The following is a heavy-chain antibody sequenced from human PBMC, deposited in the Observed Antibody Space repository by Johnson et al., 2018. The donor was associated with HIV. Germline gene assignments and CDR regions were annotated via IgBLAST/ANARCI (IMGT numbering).Heavy chain of an antibody. Sequence: QVQLVESGGGVVQPGRSVRLYCAASGFIFSTYGMHWVRQAPGKGLEWVAVIWYDGSNEHYADSVKDRFTISRDNSKNTLYLQMGSLRAEDTAVYYCAREKGSSPRDAFDIWGQGTMVTVSS. CDR1: GFIFSTYG. CDR3: AREKGSSPRDAFDI. V-gene: IGHV3-33*01. J-gene: IGHJ3*02. CDR2: IWYDGSNE. D-gene: IGHD6-6*01.